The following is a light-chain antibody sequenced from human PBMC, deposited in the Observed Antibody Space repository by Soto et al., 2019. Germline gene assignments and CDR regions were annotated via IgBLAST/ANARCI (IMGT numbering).Light chain of an antibody. CDR1: SSDVGGHNY. V-gene: IGLV2-14*01. J-gene: IGLJ2*01. Sequence: QSVLTQPASVSGSPGQSITISCTGTSSDVGGHNYVSWYQQHPGKAPKLMIYEVSDRPSGVSNRFSGSKSGNTASLTISGLQAEDEADYYCSSYTSSSTVVFGGGTKLTVL. CDR2: EVS. CDR3: SSYTSSSTVV.